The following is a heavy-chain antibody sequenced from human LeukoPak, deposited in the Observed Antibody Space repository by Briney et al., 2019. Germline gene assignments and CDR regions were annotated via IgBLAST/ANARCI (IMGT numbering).Heavy chain of an antibody. CDR3: AKAQYSGSYGGWFDP. V-gene: IGHV3-9*03. J-gene: IGHJ5*02. Sequence: PGRSLRLSCAASGFTFDDYAMHWVRQAPGKGLEWVSGISWNSGSIGYADSVKGRFTISRDNAKNSLYLQMNSLRAEDMALYYCAKAQYSGSYGGWFDPWGQGTLVTVSS. CDR2: ISWNSGSI. D-gene: IGHD1-26*01. CDR1: GFTFDDYA.